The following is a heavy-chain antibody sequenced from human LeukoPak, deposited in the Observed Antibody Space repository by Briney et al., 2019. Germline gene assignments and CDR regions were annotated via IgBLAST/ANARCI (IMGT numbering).Heavy chain of an antibody. CDR1: GGSISSGSYY. Sequence: SETLSLTCTVSGGSISSGSYYWSWIRQPAGKGLEWIGHIYTSGSTNYNPSLKSRVTISVDTSKNQFSLKLSSVTAADTAVYYCARHWGDYGGPNDYWGQGTLVTVSS. CDR3: ARHWGDYGGPNDY. CDR2: IYTSGST. J-gene: IGHJ4*02. D-gene: IGHD4-23*01. V-gene: IGHV4-61*09.